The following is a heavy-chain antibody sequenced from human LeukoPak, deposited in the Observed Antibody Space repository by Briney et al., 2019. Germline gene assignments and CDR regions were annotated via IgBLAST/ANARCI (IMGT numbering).Heavy chain of an antibody. Sequence: SETLSLTCTVSGGSFSSSSYYWGWIRQPPGKGLEWIGSMYYSGSTYYNASLRSRVTISVDTSKNQFSLKLSSVTAADTAVYYCARHFDRDGYKSNAFDIWGQGTMVTVS. D-gene: IGHD5-24*01. J-gene: IGHJ3*02. CDR3: ARHFDRDGYKSNAFDI. CDR1: GGSFSSSSYY. CDR2: MYYSGST. V-gene: IGHV4-39*01.